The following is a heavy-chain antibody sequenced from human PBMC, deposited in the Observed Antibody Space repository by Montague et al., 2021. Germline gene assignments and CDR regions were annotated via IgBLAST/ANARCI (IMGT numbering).Heavy chain of an antibody. D-gene: IGHD6-13*01. Sequence: CAISGDSVASVEVTRKSEKHSPSLQLPMHRVTHFRLKKYYDYAVSVKSRMTIGPDTSKNQFSLQLSSVTPEDRAVYYCARDPRYSLSWSFDYWGQGTLVTVS. J-gene: IGHJ4*02. V-gene: IGHV6-1*01. CDR1: GDSVASVEVT. CDR3: ARDPRYSLSWSFDY. CDR2: THFRLKKYY.